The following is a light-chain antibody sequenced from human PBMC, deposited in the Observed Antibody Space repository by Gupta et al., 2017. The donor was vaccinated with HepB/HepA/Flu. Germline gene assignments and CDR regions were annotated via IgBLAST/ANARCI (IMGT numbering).Light chain of an antibody. Sequence: EIVLTQSPATLSLSPGERATLSCRASQSVSNSLAWYQQKPGQAPRLLIYDASNRATGLPARFSGSGSGTDFTLTISRLEPEDFAVYYCQQRSNWLTFGGGTKVEIK. CDR1: QSVSNS. CDR3: QQRSNWLT. V-gene: IGKV3-11*01. J-gene: IGKJ4*01. CDR2: DAS.